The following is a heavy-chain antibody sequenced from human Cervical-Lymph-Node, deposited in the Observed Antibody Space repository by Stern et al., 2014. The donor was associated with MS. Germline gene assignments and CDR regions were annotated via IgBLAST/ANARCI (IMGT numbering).Heavy chain of an antibody. D-gene: IGHD6-19*01. V-gene: IGHV2-70*04. CDR1: GFSLSTNTMR. CDR2: IDWNDDK. J-gene: IGHJ3*02. CDR3: ARSIAVAGNHAFHI. Sequence: QVTLKESGPALVRPTQTLTLTCTFSGFSLSTNTMRVNWIRQPPGKALEWLARIDWNDDKFYSTSLRTRLTISKDTSDNQVVLTMTNMDPVDTATYYCARSIAVAGNHAFHIWGQGTVVTVSS.